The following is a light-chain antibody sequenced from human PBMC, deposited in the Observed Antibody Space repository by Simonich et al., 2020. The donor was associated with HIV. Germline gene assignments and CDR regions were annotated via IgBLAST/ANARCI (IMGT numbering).Light chain of an antibody. Sequence: DIVMTQSPDSLDVSLGERATINFKSSPCVLYSTITKNYLAWYQQKPGQPPKLLIYWASTRESGVPDRFSGSGSGTDFTLTISSLQAEDVAVYYCQQYYSTPLTFGGGTKVEIK. CDR3: QQYYSTPLT. CDR2: WAS. V-gene: IGKV4-1*01. CDR1: PCVLYSTITKNY. J-gene: IGKJ4*01.